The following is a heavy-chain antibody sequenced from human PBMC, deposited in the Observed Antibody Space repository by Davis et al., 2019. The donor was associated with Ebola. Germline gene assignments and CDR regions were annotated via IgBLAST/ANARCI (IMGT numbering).Heavy chain of an antibody. CDR2: IGAYNGKR. CDR3: ARVISAGEVYFDH. Sequence: ASVKVSCKASGYMFTNYGISWVRQAPGQGLEWMGWIGAYNGKRNYAQKVQGRVTMTTDTSTSTAYMDLRSLRSDDTAVYYCARVISAGEVYFDHWGQGTLVTVSS. CDR1: GYMFTNYG. J-gene: IGHJ4*02. V-gene: IGHV1-18*04. D-gene: IGHD3-16*01.